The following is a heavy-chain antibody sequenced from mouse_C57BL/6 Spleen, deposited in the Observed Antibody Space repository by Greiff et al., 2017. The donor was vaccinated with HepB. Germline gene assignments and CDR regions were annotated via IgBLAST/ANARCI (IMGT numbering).Heavy chain of an antibody. J-gene: IGHJ4*01. CDR3: ARGGDYAMDY. CDR2: ISYSGST. CDR1: GYSITSGYD. Sequence: EVQGVESGPGMVKPSQSLSLTCTVTGYSITSGYDWHWIRHFPGNKLEWMGYISYSGSTNYNPSLKSRISITHDTSKNHFFLKLNSVTTEDTATYYCARGGDYAMDYWGQGTSVTVSS. V-gene: IGHV3-1*01.